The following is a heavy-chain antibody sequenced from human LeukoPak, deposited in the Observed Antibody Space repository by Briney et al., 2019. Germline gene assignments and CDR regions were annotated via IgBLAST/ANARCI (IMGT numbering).Heavy chain of an antibody. V-gene: IGHV5-51*01. D-gene: IGHD1-1*01. CDR2: IYPGDSDT. CDR3: ARHRYKETYGMDV. J-gene: IGHJ6*02. CDR1: GYTFASYW. Sequence: GESLKISCKGSGYTFASYWIGWVRQMPGKGLEWMGIIYPGDSDTRYSPSFQGQVTISADKSISTAYLQWNSLKASDTAMYYCARHRYKETYGMDVWGQGTTVTVSS.